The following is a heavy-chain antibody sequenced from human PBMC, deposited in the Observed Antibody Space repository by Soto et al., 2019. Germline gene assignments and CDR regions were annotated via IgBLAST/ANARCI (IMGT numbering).Heavy chain of an antibody. Sequence: APGKVSCKASGYTFTRYGISWVRQAPGQGLEWMGWISAYNGNTNYAQKLQGRVTMTTDTSTSTAYMELRSLRSDDTAVYYCARERDYVWWSYRTDAFDIWGQGTMVTVSS. CDR1: GYTFTRYG. CDR2: ISAYNGNT. D-gene: IGHD3-16*02. J-gene: IGHJ3*02. CDR3: ARERDYVWWSYRTDAFDI. V-gene: IGHV1-18*01.